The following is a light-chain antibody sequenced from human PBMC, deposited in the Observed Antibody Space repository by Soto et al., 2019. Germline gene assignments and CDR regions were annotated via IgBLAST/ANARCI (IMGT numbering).Light chain of an antibody. J-gene: IGKJ5*01. V-gene: IGKV3-15*01. CDR1: QSVSSSY. CDR3: QQDKNWPPIT. Sequence: IVVKQSPATLSLSPGEGATLSSRAIQSVSSSYLAWYQQKPGQAPRLLIYGASTRATGIPARFSGSGSGTEFTLTISSLQSEDFAVYYCQQDKNWPPITSAQRTLLEI. CDR2: GAS.